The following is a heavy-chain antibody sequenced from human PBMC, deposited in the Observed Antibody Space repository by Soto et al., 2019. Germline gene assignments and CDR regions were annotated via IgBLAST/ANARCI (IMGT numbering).Heavy chain of an antibody. CDR2: ISGSSGSK. CDR1: GFIFNDYY. Sequence: GVSLKLSSAASGFIFNDYYMSWIRQAPGKGLEWLSNISGSSGSKKYADAGKGRFTISRNNAKKSLYLEMHSLRAEDTAVYYCARYAAEVTTFFDHWGQGTLVTVSS. CDR3: ARYAAEVTTFFDH. J-gene: IGHJ4*02. D-gene: IGHD4-17*01. V-gene: IGHV3-11*06.